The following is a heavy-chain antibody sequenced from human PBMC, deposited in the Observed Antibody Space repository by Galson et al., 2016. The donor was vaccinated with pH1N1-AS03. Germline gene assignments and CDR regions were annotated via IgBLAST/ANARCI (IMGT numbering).Heavy chain of an antibody. J-gene: IGHJ6*02. CDR3: ARSPGDYFSSLGMDR. CDR1: GFSLTTDKMC. Sequence: PALVKPTQTLTLTCTFSGFSLTTDKMCVTWIRQPPGKALEWLARIDWDDDEYYSRSLRTRLTISKDTSKNQVVLTMTDMDPADTGTYFCARSPGDYFSSLGMDRWGQGATGTGS. D-gene: IGHD5-12*01. V-gene: IGHV2-70*11. CDR2: IDWDDDE.